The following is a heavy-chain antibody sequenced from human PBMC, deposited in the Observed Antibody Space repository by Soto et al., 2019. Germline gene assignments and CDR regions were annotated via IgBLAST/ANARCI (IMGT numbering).Heavy chain of an antibody. Sequence: QVKLQESGPGLATPSGTLSLTCAVSGVSISSGNWWTWVRQSPQRGLEYIGEIFHDGTANYYPSFEGRVAISVDTSKNLFSLKLTSVTAAETAIYFCARLVYDTRLNYMYFDFWGQGTLVTVCS. D-gene: IGHD3-10*01. J-gene: IGHJ4*02. CDR2: IFHDGTA. CDR1: GVSISSGNW. CDR3: ARLVYDTRLNYMYFDF. V-gene: IGHV4-4*02.